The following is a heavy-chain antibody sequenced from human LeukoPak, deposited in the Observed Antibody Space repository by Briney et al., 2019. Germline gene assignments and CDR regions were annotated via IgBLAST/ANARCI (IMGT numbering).Heavy chain of an antibody. CDR1: GFTFDDFA. CDR3: AKDRGVGIYYFDS. D-gene: IGHD1-26*01. V-gene: IGHV3-9*01. Sequence: GGSLRLSCAAFGFTFDDFAMHWVRQAPGKGLEWVSGINWNSGYIGYADSVKGRFTISRDNAKSSLYLQMNSLRSEDTALYYCAKDRGVGIYYFDSWGQGTLVTVSS. J-gene: IGHJ4*02. CDR2: INWNSGYI.